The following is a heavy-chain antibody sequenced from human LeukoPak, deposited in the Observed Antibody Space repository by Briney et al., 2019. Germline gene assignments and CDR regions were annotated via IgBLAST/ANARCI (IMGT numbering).Heavy chain of an antibody. CDR3: ARDTDYYDSSGYYYGAFDI. CDR2: ISYDGSNK. Sequence: GRSLRLSCAASGFTFSSYAMHWVRQAPGKELEWVAVISYDGSNKYYADSVKGRFTISRDNSKNTLYLQMNSLRAEDTAVYYCARDTDYYDSSGYYYGAFDIWGQGTMVTVSS. D-gene: IGHD3-22*01. CDR1: GFTFSSYA. V-gene: IGHV3-30-3*01. J-gene: IGHJ3*02.